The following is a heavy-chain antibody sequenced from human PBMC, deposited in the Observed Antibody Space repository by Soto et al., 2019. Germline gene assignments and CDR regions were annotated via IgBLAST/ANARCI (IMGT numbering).Heavy chain of an antibody. V-gene: IGHV3-53*02. J-gene: IGHJ4*02. CDR3: ASHAEVAGREGRDY. D-gene: IGHD6-19*01. CDR1: GFTVSSNY. CDR2: IYSGGST. Sequence: EVQLVETGGGLIQPGGSLRLSCAASGFTVSSNYMSWVRQAPGKGLEWVSVIYSGGSTYYADSVKGRFTISRDNSKNTLYLQMNSLRAEDTAVYYCASHAEVAGREGRDYWGQGTLVTVSS.